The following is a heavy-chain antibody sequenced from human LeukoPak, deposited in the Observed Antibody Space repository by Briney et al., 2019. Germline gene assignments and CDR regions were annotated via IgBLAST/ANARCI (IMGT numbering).Heavy chain of an antibody. CDR3: AKGGLVHRFDP. V-gene: IGHV3-23*01. CDR2: ISGSGGST. Sequence: PGGTLRLSCAASGFTFSSYGLSWVRQAPGKGLEWLSSISGSGGSTYYADSVKGRFTISRDNSKNTLYLQMNSLRADDTAVYYCAKGGLVHRFDPWGQGTLVTVSS. J-gene: IGHJ5*02. CDR1: GFTFSSYG.